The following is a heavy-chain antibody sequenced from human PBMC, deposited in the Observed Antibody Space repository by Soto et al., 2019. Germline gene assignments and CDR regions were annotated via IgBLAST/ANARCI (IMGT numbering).Heavy chain of an antibody. D-gene: IGHD3-10*01. CDR1: GDPVSSRNYY. CDR2: IHDIGTT. J-gene: IGHJ6*02. V-gene: IGHV4-61*01. CDR3: ARGYYYSLGQGRSMDV. Sequence: QVQLQESGPGLAKPSETLSLTCIVSGDPVSSRNYYWSWIRQPPGKGLEWIGYIHDIGTTNSNPPIKGRITISXXTXKXXLFLILTSVTAADTAVYYCARGYYYSLGQGRSMDVWGQGTTVTVSS.